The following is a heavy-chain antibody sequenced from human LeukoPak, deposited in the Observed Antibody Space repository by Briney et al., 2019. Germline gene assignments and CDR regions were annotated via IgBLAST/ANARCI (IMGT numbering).Heavy chain of an antibody. D-gene: IGHD2-2*01. CDR1: GYTFTGYY. V-gene: IGHV1-2*02. J-gene: IGHJ4*02. Sequence: ASVKVSCKASGYTFTGYYMHWVRQAPGQGLEWMGWINPNSGGTHYTQKFQGRVTMTRDTSISTAYMELSSLRSDDTAVYYCAREEGLRVSGYCSSTTCYIDYWGQGTLVTVSS. CDR3: AREEGLRVSGYCSSTTCYIDY. CDR2: INPNSGGT.